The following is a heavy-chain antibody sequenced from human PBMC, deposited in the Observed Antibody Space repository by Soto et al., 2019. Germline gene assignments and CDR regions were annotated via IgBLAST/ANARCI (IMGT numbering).Heavy chain of an antibody. CDR2: ISGSGGST. J-gene: IGHJ4*02. Sequence: HPGGSLRLSCAASGFTFSSYAMSWVRQAPGKGLEWVSAISGSGGSTYYADSVKGRFTISRDNSKNTLYLQMNSLRAEDTAVYYCAKVPPYSGYDLAATDYGDYGVSLPKYYLDCWGQGTLVTVSS. CDR3: AKVPPYSGYDLAATDYGDYGVSLPKYYLDC. V-gene: IGHV3-23*01. CDR1: GFTFSSYA. D-gene: IGHD4-17*01.